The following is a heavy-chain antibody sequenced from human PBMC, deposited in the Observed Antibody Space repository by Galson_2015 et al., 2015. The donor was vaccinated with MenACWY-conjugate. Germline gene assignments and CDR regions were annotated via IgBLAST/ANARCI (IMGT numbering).Heavy chain of an antibody. V-gene: IGHV3-30*02. CDR2: IRYDGSNK. CDR3: AKSEYQLLVPYYYYYMDV. J-gene: IGHJ6*03. D-gene: IGHD2-2*01. CDR1: GFTFSSYG. Sequence: SLRLSCAASGFTFSSYGMHWVRQAPGKGLEWVAFIRYDGSNKYYADSVKGRFTISRDNSKNTPYLQMNSLRAEDTAVYYCAKSEYQLLVPYYYYYMDVWGKGTTVTVSS.